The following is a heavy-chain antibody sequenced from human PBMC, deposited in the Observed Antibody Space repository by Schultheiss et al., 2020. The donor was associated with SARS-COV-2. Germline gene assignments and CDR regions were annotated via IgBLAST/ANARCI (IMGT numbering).Heavy chain of an antibody. J-gene: IGHJ6*02. CDR3: ARDWGRGYDFWSGYYYYGMDV. CDR1: GYSISSGYY. CDR2: IYHSGST. D-gene: IGHD3-3*01. V-gene: IGHV4-38-2*02. Sequence: SETLSLTCTVSGYSISSGYYWGWIRQPPGKGLEWIGSIYHSGSTYYNPSLKSRVTISVDTSKNQFSLKLSSVTAADTAVYYCARDWGRGYDFWSGYYYYGMDVWGQGTTVTVSS.